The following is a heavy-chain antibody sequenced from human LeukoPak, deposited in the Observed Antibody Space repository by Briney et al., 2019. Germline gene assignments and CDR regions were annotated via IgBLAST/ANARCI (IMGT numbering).Heavy chain of an antibody. Sequence: GGSLRLSCAASGFTFDDYAMHWVRQAPGKGLEWVSGISWNSGSIGYADSVKGRFTISRDNAKNSLYLQMNSLRAEDTAVYYCARDLYDSSGYYVGVYFDYWGQGTLVTVSS. CDR2: ISWNSGSI. J-gene: IGHJ4*02. CDR1: GFTFDDYA. CDR3: ARDLYDSSGYYVGVYFDY. V-gene: IGHV3-9*01. D-gene: IGHD3-22*01.